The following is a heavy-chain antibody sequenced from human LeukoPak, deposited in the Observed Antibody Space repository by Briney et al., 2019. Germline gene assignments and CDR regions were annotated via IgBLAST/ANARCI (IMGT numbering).Heavy chain of an antibody. CDR3: ARTSSSGLVGGYYFDY. J-gene: IGHJ4*02. CDR1: GGSISSYY. Sequence: PSETLSLTCTVSGGSISSYYWSWIRQPPGKGLEYIGYIYYSGYTNYNPSLKSRVTISVDTSKNQFSLKLSSVTAAGTAVYYCARTSSSGLVGGYYFDYWGQGTLVTVSS. CDR2: IYYSGYT. V-gene: IGHV4-59*08. D-gene: IGHD6-19*01.